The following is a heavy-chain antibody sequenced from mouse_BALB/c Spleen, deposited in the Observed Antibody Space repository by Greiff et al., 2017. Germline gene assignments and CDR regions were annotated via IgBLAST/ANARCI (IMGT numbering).Heavy chain of an antibody. J-gene: IGHJ3*01. Sequence: EVHLVESGGGLVKPGGSLKLSCAASGFTFSSYAMSWVRQTPEKRLEWVATISSGGSYTYYPDSVKGRFTISRDNAKNTLYLQMSSLRSEDTAMYYCARLDSSGYTWFAYWGQGTLVTVSA. CDR3: ARLDSSGYTWFAY. CDR1: GFTFSSYA. V-gene: IGHV5-9-3*01. D-gene: IGHD3-2*01. CDR2: ISSGGSYT.